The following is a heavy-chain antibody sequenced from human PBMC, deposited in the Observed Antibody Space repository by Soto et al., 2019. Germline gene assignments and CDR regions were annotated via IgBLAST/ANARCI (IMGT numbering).Heavy chain of an antibody. CDR1: GYTFTSYD. CDR3: ARGRFYGDYVVDYYYGMDV. CDR2: MNPNSGNT. Sequence: QVQLVQSGAEVKKPGASVKVSCKASGYTFTSYDINWVRQATGQGLEWMGWMNPNSGNTGYAQKFQGRVTMTRNTXXSXAXXELSSLRSEDTAVYYCARGRFYGDYVVDYYYGMDVWGQGTTVTVSS. J-gene: IGHJ6*02. V-gene: IGHV1-8*01. D-gene: IGHD4-17*01.